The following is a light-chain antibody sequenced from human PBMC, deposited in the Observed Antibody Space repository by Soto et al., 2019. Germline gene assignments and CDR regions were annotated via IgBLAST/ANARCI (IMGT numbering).Light chain of an antibody. CDR1: QGIGVY. J-gene: IGKJ4*01. V-gene: IGKV1-27*01. CDR2: AAS. Sequence: DLPMTQSPSSLSASLGDRVTITCRASQGIGVYLAWFQQKPGKVPKLLIYAASALQSGVPSRFSGSGSGTDFTLTISSLQPEDFATYYCQKYNSAPLTFGGGTKVEIK. CDR3: QKYNSAPLT.